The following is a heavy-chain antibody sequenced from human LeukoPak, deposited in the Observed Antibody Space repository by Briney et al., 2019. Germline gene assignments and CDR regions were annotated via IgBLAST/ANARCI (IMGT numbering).Heavy chain of an antibody. J-gene: IGHJ3*02. CDR3: AGEKCGI. V-gene: IGHV3-30*04. D-gene: IGHD2-21*01. CDR2: ISKDGRMR. Sequence: GGSLRLACAASGFSLTKYAMASVRQAPGRGLGWVPFISKDGRMRYYAPSVKGRFTVPRDNSNNEVYLQTNSLTSEDTAVSECAGEKCGIWGQGTKVSVSA. CDR1: GFSLTKYA.